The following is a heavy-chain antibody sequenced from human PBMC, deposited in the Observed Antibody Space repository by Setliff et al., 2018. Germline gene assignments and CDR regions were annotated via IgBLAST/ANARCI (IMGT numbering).Heavy chain of an antibody. J-gene: IGHJ4*02. D-gene: IGHD6-13*01. CDR1: GYSFTTYW. Sequence: GESLKISCKVSGYSFTTYWIGWVRQMPGKGLEWMGIIYPGDSDTRYGPSFQGQVTISVDKSISTAYLQWSNLKASDTAIYYCARSPTRYSSSSHFDYWGQGTLVTVSS. CDR3: ARSPTRYSSSSHFDY. CDR2: IYPGDSDT. V-gene: IGHV5-51*01.